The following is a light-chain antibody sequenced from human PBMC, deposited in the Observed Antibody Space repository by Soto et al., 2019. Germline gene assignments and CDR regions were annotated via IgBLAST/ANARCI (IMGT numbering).Light chain of an antibody. J-gene: IGKJ1*01. V-gene: IGKV1-16*01. CDR2: FAS. CDR3: QQFHTYPRT. Sequence: DIQMTQSPSSLSASVGDRVTITCRASQAIGNYLAWFQQKPGKAPKSLIYFASSLQSGVPSRFSGSGFGTDFTLTISSLQPEDFATYYFQQFHTYPRTFGPGTAVEIK. CDR1: QAIGNY.